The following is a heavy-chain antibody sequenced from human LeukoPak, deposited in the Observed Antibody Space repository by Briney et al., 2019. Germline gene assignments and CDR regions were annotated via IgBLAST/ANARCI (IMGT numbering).Heavy chain of an antibody. CDR1: GFTFSSYW. Sequence: GESLRLSCAASGFTFSSYWMHWVRQAPGKGLVWVSRINSDGSSTSYADSVKGRFTISRDNAKNTLYLQMNSLRAEDTAVYYCARVEYCGGDCYSNPVDYWGQGTLVTVSS. J-gene: IGHJ4*02. D-gene: IGHD2-21*02. CDR3: ARVEYCGGDCYSNPVDY. CDR2: INSDGSST. V-gene: IGHV3-74*01.